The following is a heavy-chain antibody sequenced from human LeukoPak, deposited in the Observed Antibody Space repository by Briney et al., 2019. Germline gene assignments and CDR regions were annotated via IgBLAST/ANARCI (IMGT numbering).Heavy chain of an antibody. CDR2: IYHSGST. J-gene: IGHJ6*03. V-gene: IGHV4-38-2*02. CDR3: ARDPRYYYYMDV. CDR1: GYSISSGYY. Sequence: SETLSLTCTVSGYSISSGYYWGWIRQPPGKGLEWIGSIYHSGSTYYNPSLKSRVTISVDTSKNQFSLKLSSVTAADTAVYYCARDPRYYYYMDVWGKGTTVTVSS.